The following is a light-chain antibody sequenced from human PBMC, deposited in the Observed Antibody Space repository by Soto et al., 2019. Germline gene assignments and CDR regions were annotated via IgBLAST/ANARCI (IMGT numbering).Light chain of an antibody. CDR1: QSISSY. CDR2: GAS. CDR3: QQSYSTLWT. V-gene: IGKV1-39*01. Sequence: DIQMTQSPSSLSASVGDRVTITCRASQSISSYLNWYQQKPGKAPKFLIYGASNLQSGVPSRFSGSGSGTDFTLTISSLQPEDFATYYCQQSYSTLWTFGQGTKVDIK. J-gene: IGKJ1*01.